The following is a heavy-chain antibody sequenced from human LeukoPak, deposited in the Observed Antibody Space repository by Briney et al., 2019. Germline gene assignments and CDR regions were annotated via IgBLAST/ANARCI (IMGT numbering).Heavy chain of an antibody. CDR1: GFTFDDYA. V-gene: IGHV3-43*02. CDR3: AKDIGGYSFAAEY. J-gene: IGHJ4*02. CDR2: ISGDGGIT. Sequence: PVGSLRLSCAASGFTFDDYAMHWVRQGPGKGLEWVSLISGDGGITYYADSVKGRFTISRDNSKNSLYLQMNSLRTEETALYYCAKDIGGYSFAAEYWGQGTLVTVSS. D-gene: IGHD5-18*01.